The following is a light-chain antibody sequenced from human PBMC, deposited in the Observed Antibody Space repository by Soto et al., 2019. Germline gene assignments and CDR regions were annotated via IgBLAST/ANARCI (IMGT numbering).Light chain of an antibody. CDR2: SIN. J-gene: IGLJ3*02. Sequence: QSVLTQPPSASGTPGQRVTISCSGSSSNIGSNTVNWYRQLPGTAPKLLIYSINQRPSGVPDRFSGSKSGTSASLAISGLQSEDEADYYCAAWDDSLNGEVVFGGGTKLTVL. V-gene: IGLV1-44*01. CDR3: AAWDDSLNGEVV. CDR1: SSNIGSNT.